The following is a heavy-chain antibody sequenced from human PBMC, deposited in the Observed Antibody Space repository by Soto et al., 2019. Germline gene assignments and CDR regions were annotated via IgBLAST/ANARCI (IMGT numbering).Heavy chain of an antibody. CDR3: ARARYQPLPDY. CDR2: IKQDGSET. D-gene: IGHD2-2*01. J-gene: IGHJ4*02. CDR1: GFTFSSYW. V-gene: IGHV3-7*05. Sequence: EVQLVESGGGLVQPGGSLRLSCADSGFTFSSYWMSWVRLAPGKGLEWVAHIKQDGSETYYVDSVTGRFTISRDNAKNSLFLQMNNLRAEDTAVYYCARARYQPLPDYWGQGTLVTVSS.